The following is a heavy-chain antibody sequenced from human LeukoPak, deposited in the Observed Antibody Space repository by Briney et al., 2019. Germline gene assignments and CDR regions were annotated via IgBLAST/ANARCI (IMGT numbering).Heavy chain of an antibody. CDR3: AKDMVRGVIISRYYYYYGMDV. Sequence: GGSLRLSCAASGFTVSSNYMSWVRQAPGKGLEWVSAISGSGGSTYYADSVKGRFTISRDNSKNTLYLQMNSLRAEDTAVYYCAKDMVRGVIISRYYYYYGMDVWGQGTTVTVSS. J-gene: IGHJ6*02. CDR1: GFTVSSNY. CDR2: ISGSGGST. V-gene: IGHV3-23*01. D-gene: IGHD3-10*01.